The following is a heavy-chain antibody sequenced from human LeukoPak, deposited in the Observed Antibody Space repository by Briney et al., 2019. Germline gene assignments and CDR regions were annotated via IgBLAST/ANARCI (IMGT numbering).Heavy chain of an antibody. CDR3: ARGLYYYGTDAFDI. CDR2: ISASGNYI. D-gene: IGHD3-16*01. J-gene: IGHJ3*02. V-gene: IGHV3-21*01. Sequence: GGSLRLSCAAPGFSFSSYSMNWVRQAPGRGLEWVSSISASGNYIYYADSVRGRFTISRDSAENSLYLQMNSLGAEDTAVYYCARGLYYYGTDAFDIWGQGAMVTVS. CDR1: GFSFSSYS.